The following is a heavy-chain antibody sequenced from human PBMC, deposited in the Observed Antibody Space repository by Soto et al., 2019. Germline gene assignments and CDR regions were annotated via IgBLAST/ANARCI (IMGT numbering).Heavy chain of an antibody. CDR3: AREPYDHDRSGHFDY. CDR1: GGSISSGDYY. CDR2: IYYSGST. V-gene: IGHV4-30-4*01. J-gene: IGHJ4*02. D-gene: IGHD3-22*01. Sequence: SETLSLTCTVSGGSISSGDYYWNWIRHPPGKGLEWIGFIYYSGSTYYNPSLESRVTMSVDTSKNQFSLKLSSVTAADTAVYYCAREPYDHDRSGHFDYWGQGSLLTVST.